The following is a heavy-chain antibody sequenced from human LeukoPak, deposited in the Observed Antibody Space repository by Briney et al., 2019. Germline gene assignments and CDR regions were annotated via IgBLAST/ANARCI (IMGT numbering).Heavy chain of an antibody. CDR3: ARDRAYGGPFDY. CDR1: GLTVSSYG. D-gene: IGHD4-23*01. V-gene: IGHV3-33*08. J-gene: IGHJ4*02. CDR2: IWYDGSNK. Sequence: GGSLRLSCGASGLTVSSYGMSWVRQAPGKGLEWVAVIWYDGSNKYYADSVKGRFTISRDNSKNTLYLQMNSLRAEDTAVYYCARDRAYGGPFDYWGQGTLVTVSS.